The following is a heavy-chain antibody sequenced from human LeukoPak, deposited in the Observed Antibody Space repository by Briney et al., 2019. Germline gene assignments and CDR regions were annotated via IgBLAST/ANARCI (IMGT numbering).Heavy chain of an antibody. CDR3: ARGRYLTTGGGAAAGFLDY. CDR2: INHSGST. Sequence: SETLSLTCGVSGGSFSGYYWNWIRQPPGKGLEWIGEINHSGSTNYNPSLKSRVTISVDTSQKQFSLRLSSVTAADTAVYYCARGRYLTTGGGAAAGFLDYWGQGTLVTVSS. V-gene: IGHV4-34*01. CDR1: GGSFSGYY. J-gene: IGHJ4*02. D-gene: IGHD6-13*01.